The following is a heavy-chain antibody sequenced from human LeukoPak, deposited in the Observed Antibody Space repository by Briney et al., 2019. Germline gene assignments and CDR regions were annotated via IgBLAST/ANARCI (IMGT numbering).Heavy chain of an antibody. J-gene: IGHJ4*02. CDR1: GFSFSSYW. D-gene: IGHD3-10*01. Sequence: PGGSLRLSCEASGFSFSSYWMTWVRQPPGKGPEWVANIKQDESERYSVDSVKGRFTISRDNSKNTLYLQMNSLRAEDTAVYYCAKDLSKGLLYRRGMYYFDYWGQGTLVTVSS. CDR2: IKQDESER. V-gene: IGHV3-7*01. CDR3: AKDLSKGLLYRRGMYYFDY.